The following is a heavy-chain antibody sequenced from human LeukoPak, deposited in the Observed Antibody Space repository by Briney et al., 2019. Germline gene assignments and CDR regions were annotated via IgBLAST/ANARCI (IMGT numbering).Heavy chain of an antibody. Sequence: LRLCCAASDITVSCDYMTWVRQAPREGLEWVSVIYSGGSTYYADSVQGRFTISRDNSKNTVYLQMNSLRAEDTAVYYCARTGPIDYWGQGTLVTVSS. D-gene: IGHD1-14*01. CDR3: ARTGPIDY. J-gene: IGHJ4*02. CDR1: DITVSCDY. CDR2: IYSGGST. V-gene: IGHV3-66*02.